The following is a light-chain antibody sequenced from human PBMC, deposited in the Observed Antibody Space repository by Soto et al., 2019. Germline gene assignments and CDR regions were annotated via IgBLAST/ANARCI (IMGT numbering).Light chain of an antibody. V-gene: IGLV2-8*01. J-gene: IGLJ1*01. CDR2: EVN. Sequence: QSVLTQPPSASGSPGQSVTISCTGTSSDVGGYNFVSWYQQYPGKVTKLMVYEVNKRPSGVPDRFSGSKSGNTASLTVSGLQAEDEADYYCTSYAGGNNVFGTGTKVTVL. CDR1: SSDVGGYNF. CDR3: TSYAGGNNV.